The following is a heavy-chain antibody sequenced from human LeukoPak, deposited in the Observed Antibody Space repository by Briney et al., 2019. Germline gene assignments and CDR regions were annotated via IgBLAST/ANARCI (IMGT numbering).Heavy chain of an antibody. D-gene: IGHD2-2*01. CDR1: GYTFTNFG. CDR3: ARGYCSSTSCYGPFDY. J-gene: IGHJ4*02. Sequence: ASVKVSCKASGYTFTNFGISWVRQAPGQGLEWMGWINAGNGNTKYSQKFQGRVTITRDTSASTAYMELSSLRSEDTAVYYCARGYCSSTSCYGPFDYWGQGTLVTVSS. CDR2: INAGNGNT. V-gene: IGHV1-3*01.